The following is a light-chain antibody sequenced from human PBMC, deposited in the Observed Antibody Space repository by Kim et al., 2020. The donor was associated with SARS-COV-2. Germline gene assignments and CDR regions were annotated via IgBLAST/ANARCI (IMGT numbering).Light chain of an antibody. V-gene: IGKV1-39*01. Sequence: SVGDRVTITCRSSQSISNYFNWYQKKPGKGPKLLIYAASNLQRGVPSRFIGRGSGTDFTLTIISLQPEDFATYYCQQSYTIPLFTFGPGTKVDIK. CDR1: QSISNY. CDR3: QQSYTIPLFT. J-gene: IGKJ3*01. CDR2: AAS.